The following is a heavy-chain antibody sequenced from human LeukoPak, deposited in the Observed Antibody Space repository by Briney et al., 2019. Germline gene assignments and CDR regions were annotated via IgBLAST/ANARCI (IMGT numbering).Heavy chain of an antibody. CDR3: ARDSHPVIEAGTDY. CDR1: GGSISSGDYY. CDR2: IYYSGST. Sequence: SQTLSLTCTVSGGSISSGDYYWSWIRQPPGKGLEWIGYIYYSGSTYYNPSLKSRVTISVDTSKNQFSLKLSSVTAADTAVYYCARDSHPVIEAGTDYWGQGTLVTVSS. D-gene: IGHD1-14*01. J-gene: IGHJ4*02. V-gene: IGHV4-30-4*08.